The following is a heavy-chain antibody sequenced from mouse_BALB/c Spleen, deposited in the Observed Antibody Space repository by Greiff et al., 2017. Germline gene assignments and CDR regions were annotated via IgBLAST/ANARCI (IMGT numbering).Heavy chain of an antibody. CDR1: GYTFTSYW. CDR3: AREGLLLRPWYLDV. CDR2: IDPSDSYT. J-gene: IGHJ1*01. Sequence: QVQLQQPGAELVKPGASVKLSCKASGYTFTSYWMHWVKQRPGQGLEWIGVIDPSDSYTNYNQKFKGKATLTVDKSSSTAYMQLSSLTSEDSAVYYCAREGLLLRPWYLDVWGEGTTVTVSS. V-gene: IGHV1-69*02. D-gene: IGHD1-1*01.